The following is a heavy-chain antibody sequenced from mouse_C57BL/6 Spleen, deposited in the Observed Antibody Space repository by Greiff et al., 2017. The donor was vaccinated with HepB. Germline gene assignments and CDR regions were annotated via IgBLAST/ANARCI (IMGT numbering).Heavy chain of an antibody. V-gene: IGHV5-17*01. J-gene: IGHJ3*01. CDR1: GFTFSDYG. Sequence: EVQLVESGGGLVKPGGSLKLSCAASGFTFSDYGMHWVRQAPEKGLEWVAYISSGSSTIYYADTVKGRFTISRDNAKNTLFLQMTSLRSEDTAMYYCASGTDYYGTWFAYWGQGTLVTVSA. CDR3: ASGTDYYGTWFAY. D-gene: IGHD1-1*01. CDR2: ISSGSSTI.